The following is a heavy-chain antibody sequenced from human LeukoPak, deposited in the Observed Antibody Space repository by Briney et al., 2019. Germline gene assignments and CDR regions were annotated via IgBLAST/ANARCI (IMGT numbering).Heavy chain of an antibody. D-gene: IGHD3-10*01. Sequence: GGSLRLSCAASGFTFSSFGMHWVRQAPGKGLEWVTFIRYDGSHKYYADSVKGRFTISRDNSNNTLYMQMDSLRIEDTAVYYCAKAGGTYYPDHFDPWGQGTLVTVSS. V-gene: IGHV3-30*02. J-gene: IGHJ5*02. CDR3: AKAGGTYYPDHFDP. CDR1: GFTFSSFG. CDR2: IRYDGSHK.